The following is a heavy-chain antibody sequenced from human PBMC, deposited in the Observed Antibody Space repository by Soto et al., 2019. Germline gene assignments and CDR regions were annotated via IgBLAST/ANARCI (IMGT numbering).Heavy chain of an antibody. CDR2: ISRDGSYI. Sequence: VGSVRLSCAASGFTFSRHAIHWVRLTPGRGLEWVLAISRDGSYIYYTDSVKGRFTVSRDNSKNTVFVQMNRLIPDDTALYFCARTRNGGVADSFDSWGQGTRVTVSS. J-gene: IGHJ5*01. V-gene: IGHV3-30*04. CDR1: GFTFSRHA. D-gene: IGHD3-3*01. CDR3: ARTRNGGVADSFDS.